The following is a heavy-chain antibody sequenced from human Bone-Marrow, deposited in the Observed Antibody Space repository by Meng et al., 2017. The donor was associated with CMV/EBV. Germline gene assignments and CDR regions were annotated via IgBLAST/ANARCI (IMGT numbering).Heavy chain of an antibody. Sequence: GGSLRLSCAASGFTFSSYAMSWVRQAPGKGLEWVSAISGSGGSTYYADSVKGRFTISRDNSKNTLYLQMNSLRAEDTAVYYCAKGSDIVVVPAAFLDYWGQGTRVTVSS. V-gene: IGHV3-23*01. D-gene: IGHD2-2*01. CDR2: ISGSGGST. CDR3: AKGSDIVVVPAAFLDY. J-gene: IGHJ4*02. CDR1: GFTFSSYA.